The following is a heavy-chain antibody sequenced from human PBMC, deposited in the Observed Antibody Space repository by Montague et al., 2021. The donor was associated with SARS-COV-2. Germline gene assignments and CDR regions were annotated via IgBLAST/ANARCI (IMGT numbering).Heavy chain of an antibody. CDR3: ARDRYSNASPDY. V-gene: IGHV3-21*01. J-gene: IGHJ4*02. CDR2: ISSGSSFI. D-gene: IGHD1-26*01. Sequence: SLRLPCAASGFTFGTSTMIWVRQAPGKGLEWVSSISSGSSFILYADSVKGRFTISRDNAGNSLYLQMDSLRPEDTAVYFCARDRYSNASPDYWGQGTLVTVSS. CDR1: GFTFGTST.